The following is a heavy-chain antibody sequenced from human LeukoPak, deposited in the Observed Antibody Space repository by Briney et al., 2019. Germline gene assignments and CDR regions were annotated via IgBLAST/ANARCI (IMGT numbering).Heavy chain of an antibody. CDR1: GFTFSSYS. Sequence: GGSLRLSCAASGFTFSSYSMNWVRQAPGKGLEWVSYISSSSSTIYYADSVKGRFTISRDNAKNSLCLQMNSLRDEDTAVYYCARDRGGIAAAGRIGAFDYWGQGTLVTVSS. V-gene: IGHV3-48*02. D-gene: IGHD6-13*01. CDR3: ARDRGGIAAAGRIGAFDY. CDR2: ISSSSSTI. J-gene: IGHJ4*02.